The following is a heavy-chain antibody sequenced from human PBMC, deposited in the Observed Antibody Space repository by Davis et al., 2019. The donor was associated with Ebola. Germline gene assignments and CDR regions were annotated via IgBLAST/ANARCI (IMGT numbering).Heavy chain of an antibody. J-gene: IGHJ4*02. D-gene: IGHD3-3*01. Sequence: GESLKISCQASGFTFTDYSMSWIRQAPGKGLEWVAHISSHSASVTYYADSLKGRFTISRDNAKNSLYLQMNSLGVEDTAVYYCARSHPYTSSWSGNDFWGQGALVSVSS. CDR1: GFTFTDYS. CDR3: ARSHPYTSSWSGNDF. CDR2: ISSHSASVT. V-gene: IGHV3-11*01.